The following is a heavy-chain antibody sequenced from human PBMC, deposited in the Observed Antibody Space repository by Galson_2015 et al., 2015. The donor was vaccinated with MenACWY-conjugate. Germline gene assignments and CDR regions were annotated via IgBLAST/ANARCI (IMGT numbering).Heavy chain of an antibody. CDR3: TTDYFGQYFFDS. D-gene: IGHD2/OR15-2a*01. V-gene: IGHV3-15*01. CDR2: IKSKTHSGTP. J-gene: IGHJ4*02. CDR1: GFTFGNAW. Sequence: SLRLSCAASGFTFGNAWMTWVRQAPGKGLEWVGRIKSKTHSGTPDYAAPVNGRFTISRDDSRNTVYLEMNGLKAEDTGLYYCTTDYFGQYFFDSWGQGTPVTVSS.